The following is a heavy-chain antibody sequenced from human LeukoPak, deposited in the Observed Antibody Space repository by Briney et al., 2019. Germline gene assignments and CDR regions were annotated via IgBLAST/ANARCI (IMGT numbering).Heavy chain of an antibody. CDR3: ATWGDSTWASED. Sequence: GGSLRLSCAASGFTFSSYRMYWVRQAPGKGLVWVSRINSDGSSTTYADSVKGRFTISRDNSKNTLYLQMSSLRSEDTAVYYCATWGDSTWASEDWGQGTLVTVSS. CDR2: INSDGSST. D-gene: IGHD6-13*01. CDR1: GFTFSSYR. V-gene: IGHV3-74*01. J-gene: IGHJ4*02.